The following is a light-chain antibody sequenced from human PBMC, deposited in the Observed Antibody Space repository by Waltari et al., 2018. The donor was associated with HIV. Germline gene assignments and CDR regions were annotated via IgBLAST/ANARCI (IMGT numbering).Light chain of an antibody. CDR3: SSYTTRSTPDPNWV. CDR1: SSDVGGYNY. Sequence: QSALTQPASVSGSPRQSITISCTGTSSDVGGYNYVSWYQQHPGKAPKLMIFEVSNRPSGVSNRFSGSKSVNTASLTISGLQAEDEADYYCSSYTTRSTPDPNWVFGGGTKLTVL. CDR2: EVS. V-gene: IGLV2-14*01. J-gene: IGLJ3*02.